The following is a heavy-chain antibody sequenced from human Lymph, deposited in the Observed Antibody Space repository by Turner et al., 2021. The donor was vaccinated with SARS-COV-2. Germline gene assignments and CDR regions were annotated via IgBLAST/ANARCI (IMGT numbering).Heavy chain of an antibody. Sequence: QVQLVQSGAEVKKPGSSVKVSCKASGGTFSSSAISWVRQAPGQGLEWVGVICHMFGIENYAQKFKGRFTISGENSTSTAYMELSSLRSEDTAVYYCARIVAPVMWGGVYYYYYGMDVWGQGTTVTVSS. D-gene: IGHD2-2*01. V-gene: IGHV1-69*10. J-gene: IGHJ6*02. CDR3: ARIVAPVMWGGVYYYYYGMDV. CDR1: GGTFSSSA. CDR2: ICHMFGIE.